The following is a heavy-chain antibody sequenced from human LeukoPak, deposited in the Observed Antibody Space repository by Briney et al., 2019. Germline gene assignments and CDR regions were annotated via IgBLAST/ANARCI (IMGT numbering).Heavy chain of an antibody. CDR1: GFTFSSYG. Sequence: PGGSLRLSCAASGFTFSSYGMHWVRQAPGKGLEWVAVISYDGSNKYYADSVKGRFTISRDNSKKTLYLQMNSLRAEDTAVYYCAREQQSGYCSSTSCYENWFDPWGQGTLVTVSS. J-gene: IGHJ5*02. D-gene: IGHD2-2*03. CDR3: AREQQSGYCSSTSCYENWFDP. CDR2: ISYDGSNK. V-gene: IGHV3-30*03.